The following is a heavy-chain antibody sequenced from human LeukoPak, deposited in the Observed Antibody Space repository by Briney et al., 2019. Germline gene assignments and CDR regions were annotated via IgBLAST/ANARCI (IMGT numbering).Heavy chain of an antibody. Sequence: GGSLRLSCVASGFTFSSYSMNRVRQAPGKGLEWVSSISSSSSYIYYADSVKGRFTFSRDNAKNTLYLQMNSLRAEDTAVYYCARSDWFDPWGQGTLVIVSS. D-gene: IGHD2-21*01. CDR1: GFTFSSYS. CDR2: ISSSSSYI. V-gene: IGHV3-21*01. CDR3: ARSDWFDP. J-gene: IGHJ5*02.